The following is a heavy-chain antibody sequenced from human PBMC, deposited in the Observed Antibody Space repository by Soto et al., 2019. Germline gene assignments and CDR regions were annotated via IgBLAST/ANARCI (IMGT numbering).Heavy chain of an antibody. CDR3: ARGPRGYVYYHGMDV. Sequence: SETLSLTCTVSGGSISSYYVSWIRQSAGKGLEWIGRIDTSGTTNYNPSLKSRVTMSVDASKNHFSLNLSSVTAADTAVYYCARGPRGYVYYHGMDVWGQGXTVTVYS. D-gene: IGHD3-10*01. V-gene: IGHV4-4*07. CDR1: GGSISSYY. CDR2: IDTSGTT. J-gene: IGHJ6*02.